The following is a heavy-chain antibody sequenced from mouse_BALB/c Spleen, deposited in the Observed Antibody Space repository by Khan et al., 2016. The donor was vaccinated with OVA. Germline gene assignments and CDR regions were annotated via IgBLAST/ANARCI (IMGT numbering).Heavy chain of an antibody. D-gene: IGHD2-1*01. V-gene: IGHV2-6-1*01. CDR3: ARHGYYGNYGPYFDV. CDR1: GFSLTSYG. CDR2: IWSDGHT. Sequence: VQLQESGPGLVAPSQSLSITCTISGFSLTSYGVHWVRQPPGKGLEWLVVIWSDGHTTYNSALKSRRSISKDNSKSQVFLKMNSLQTDDTAMYYCARHGYYGNYGPYFDVWGAGTTVTVSS. J-gene: IGHJ1*01.